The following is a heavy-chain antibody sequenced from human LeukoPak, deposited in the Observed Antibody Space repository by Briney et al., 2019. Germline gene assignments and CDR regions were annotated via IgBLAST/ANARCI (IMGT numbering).Heavy chain of an antibody. V-gene: IGHV4-61*02. D-gene: IGHD5-18*01. CDR2: IYTSGST. Sequence: PSETLSLTCTVSGGSISSGSYYWSWIRQPAGKGLEWIGRIYTSGSTNYNPSLKSRVTISVDTSKNQFSLKLRSVTAADTAVYYCARDRGGPHSYGYEWGFDYWGQGTLVTVSS. J-gene: IGHJ4*02. CDR1: GGSISSGSYY. CDR3: ARDRGGPHSYGYEWGFDY.